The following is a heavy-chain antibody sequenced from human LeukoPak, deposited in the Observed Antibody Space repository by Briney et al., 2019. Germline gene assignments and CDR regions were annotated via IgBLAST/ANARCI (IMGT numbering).Heavy chain of an antibody. CDR2: INPSGGST. Sequence: ASVKVSCKASGYTFSSYYMHWVRQAPGQGLEWMGIINPSGGSTSYAQKFQDRVTMTRNTSISTAYMELSSLRSDDTAVYYCARGPPNWGYDYWGPGTLVTVSS. D-gene: IGHD7-27*01. V-gene: IGHV1-46*01. J-gene: IGHJ4*02. CDR3: ARGPPNWGYDY. CDR1: GYTFSSYY.